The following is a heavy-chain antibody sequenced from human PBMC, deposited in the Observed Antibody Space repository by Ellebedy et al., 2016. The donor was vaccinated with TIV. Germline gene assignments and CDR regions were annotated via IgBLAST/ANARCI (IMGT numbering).Heavy chain of an antibody. V-gene: IGHV3-48*01. CDR2: VSGGGSNI. D-gene: IGHD3-16*01. CDR1: GFTFSDYS. J-gene: IGHJ3*01. Sequence: GESLKISCAASGFTFSDYSMNWVRQAPGKGLEWVSYVSGGGSNIKYADSVKGRFTISRDNSKNTLYLQLNSLRAEDAALYYCARTSTMTTFGASDFWGQGTMVTVSS. CDR3: ARTSTMTTFGASDF.